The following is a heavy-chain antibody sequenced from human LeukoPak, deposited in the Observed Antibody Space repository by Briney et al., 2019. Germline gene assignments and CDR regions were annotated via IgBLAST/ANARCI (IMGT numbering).Heavy chain of an antibody. Sequence: PSQTLSLTCTVSGGSISSGDYYWSWIRQPPGKGLEWIGHIYYSGSTYYNPSLKSRVTISVDTSKNQFSLKLSSVTAADTAVYYCARVKGREGSTVIIDYWGQGTLVTVSS. D-gene: IGHD3-10*01. J-gene: IGHJ4*02. CDR1: GGSISSGDYY. CDR3: ARVKGREGSTVIIDY. V-gene: IGHV4-30-4*01. CDR2: IYYSGST.